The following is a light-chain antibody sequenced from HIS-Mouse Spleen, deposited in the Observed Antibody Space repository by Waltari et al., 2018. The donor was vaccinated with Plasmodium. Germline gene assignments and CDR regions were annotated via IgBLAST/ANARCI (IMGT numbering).Light chain of an antibody. V-gene: IGKV1-39*01. J-gene: IGKJ4*01. CDR1: QSISSY. Sequence: DISITHAPASLSSSVVDRVTITCRASQSISSYLNWYQQKPGQAPKLLIYAASSLQSGVPSRFSGSGSGTDFTLTISSLQSEDFATYYCQQSYSTPLTFGGGTKVEIK. CDR3: QQSYSTPLT. CDR2: AAS.